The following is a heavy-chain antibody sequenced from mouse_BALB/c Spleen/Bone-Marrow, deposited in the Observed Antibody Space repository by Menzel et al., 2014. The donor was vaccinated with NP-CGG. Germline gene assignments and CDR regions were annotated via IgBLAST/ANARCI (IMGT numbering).Heavy chain of an antibody. Sequence: QVQLQQSGPELVKPGALVKISCEASGYTFTSYDINWVKQRPGQGLEWIGWIYPGDGSSKYNEKFKGKATLTADKSSSTAYMQLSSLTSENSAVYFCACSGDRSGYGFAYWGQGTLVTVSA. D-gene: IGHD3-2*01. J-gene: IGHJ3*01. V-gene: IGHV1S56*01. CDR1: GYTFTSYD. CDR3: ACSGDRSGYGFAY. CDR2: IYPGDGSS.